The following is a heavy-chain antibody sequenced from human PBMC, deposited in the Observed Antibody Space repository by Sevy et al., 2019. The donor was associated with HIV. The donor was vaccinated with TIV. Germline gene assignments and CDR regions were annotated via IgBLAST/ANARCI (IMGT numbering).Heavy chain of an antibody. Sequence: GGSLRLSCAASGFTFSSYAMIWVRQAPGKGLEWVSAISGSGGSTYYADSVKGRFTISRDNSKNTLYLQMNSLRAEDTAVYYCAKRVVYRLLFDPWGQGTLVTVSS. CDR3: AKRVVYRLLFDP. V-gene: IGHV3-23*01. CDR1: GFTFSSYA. CDR2: ISGSGGST. J-gene: IGHJ5*02. D-gene: IGHD3-3*01.